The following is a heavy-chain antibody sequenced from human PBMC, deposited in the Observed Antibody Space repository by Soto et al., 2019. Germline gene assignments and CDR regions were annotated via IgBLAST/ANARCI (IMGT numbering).Heavy chain of an antibody. J-gene: IGHJ4*02. CDR2: ITVGSSPI. Sequence: EVQLVESGGDLVQPGGSLRLSCAASGFTFNDYSMHWVRQAPGKGLEWLSYITVGSSPIYYADSVKGRFTISRDNAKNPLFLKMARLSAGDPAVYYWARDRGGGGFSHWGQGTLVTVSS. CDR3: ARDRGGGGFSH. CDR1: GFTFNDYS. V-gene: IGHV3-48*01. D-gene: IGHD3-10*01.